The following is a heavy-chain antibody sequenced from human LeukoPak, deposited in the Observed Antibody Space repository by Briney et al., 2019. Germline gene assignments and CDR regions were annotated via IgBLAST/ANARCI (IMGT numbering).Heavy chain of an antibody. D-gene: IGHD3-3*01. CDR2: IRYDGSNK. J-gene: IGHJ4*02. V-gene: IGHV3-30*02. CDR3: AKDRTALRFLEWLFEFDY. Sequence: GGSLRLSCAASGFTFSSYGMHWVRQAPGKGLEWVAFIRYDGSNKYYADSVKGRFTISRDNSKNTLYLQMNSLRAEDTAVYYCAKDRTALRFLEWLFEFDYWGQGRLVTASS. CDR1: GFTFSSYG.